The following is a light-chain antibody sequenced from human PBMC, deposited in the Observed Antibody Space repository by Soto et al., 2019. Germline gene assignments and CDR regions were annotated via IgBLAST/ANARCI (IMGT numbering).Light chain of an antibody. Sequence: QSALTQPASVSGSPGQSITISCTGTSSDVGGYNYVSWYQQHPGKAPKLMISDVSNRPSGVSNRFSGSKSGNTASLTISGLQAEDEADYYCSSYTSSSTNYVFGTGTKVTVL. CDR2: DVS. CDR1: SSDVGGYNY. V-gene: IGLV2-14*01. J-gene: IGLJ1*01. CDR3: SSYTSSSTNYV.